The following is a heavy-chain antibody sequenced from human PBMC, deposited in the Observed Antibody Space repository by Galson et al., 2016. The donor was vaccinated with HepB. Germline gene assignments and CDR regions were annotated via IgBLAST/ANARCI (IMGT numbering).Heavy chain of an antibody. Sequence: KVSCKASASPFTNYGVSWVRQAPGQGLEWMGWISARKESANYAEKFQDRVNMTRDTATRTAYMELRSLRPDDTAVYYCAQSGAFFHAMDVWGQGTTVTVSS. J-gene: IGHJ6*02. CDR3: AQSGAFFHAMDV. CDR2: ISARKESA. D-gene: IGHD1-26*01. CDR1: ASPFTNYG. V-gene: IGHV1-18*01.